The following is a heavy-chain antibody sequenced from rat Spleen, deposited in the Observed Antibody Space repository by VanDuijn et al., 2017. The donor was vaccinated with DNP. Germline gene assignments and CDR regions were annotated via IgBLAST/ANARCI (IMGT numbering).Heavy chain of an antibody. V-gene: IGHV4-2*01. CDR3: GRLGWHGWFAY. J-gene: IGHJ3*01. D-gene: IGHD1-11*01. CDR1: GFNLNDYW. CDR2: IKQDSTVI. Sequence: EVKLVESGGGLVQPGRSLKLSCAASGFNLNDYWMGWVRQTPGKGLEWMGEIKQDSTVINHNPSLRNRFTISRDNAQNSLYLQMSKLGSEDTATYYCGRLGWHGWFAYWGQGTLVTVSS.